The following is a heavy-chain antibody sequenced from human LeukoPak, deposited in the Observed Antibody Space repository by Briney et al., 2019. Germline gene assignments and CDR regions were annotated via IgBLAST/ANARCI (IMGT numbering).Heavy chain of an antibody. Sequence: SQTLSLTCAISGDRVSSNSAAWNWIRPSPSRGLEWLGRTYYRSKWYNDYAVSVKSRITINPDTSKNQFSLQLNSVTPEDTAVYYCARTTVTRQSNDAFDIWGQGTMVTVSS. CDR1: GDRVSSNSAA. CDR2: TYYRSKWYN. V-gene: IGHV6-1*01. D-gene: IGHD4-17*01. CDR3: ARTTVTRQSNDAFDI. J-gene: IGHJ3*02.